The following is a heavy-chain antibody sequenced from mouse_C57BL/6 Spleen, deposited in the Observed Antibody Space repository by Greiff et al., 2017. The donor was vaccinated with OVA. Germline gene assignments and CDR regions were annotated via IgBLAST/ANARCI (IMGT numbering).Heavy chain of an antibody. CDR3: TTPITTVVAHWYFDG. V-gene: IGHV1-5*01. CDR1: GYTFTSYW. CDR2: IYPGNSDT. D-gene: IGHD1-1*01. J-gene: IGHJ1*03. Sequence: EVQLQQSGTVLARPGASVKMSCKTSGYTFTSYWMHWVKQRPGQGLEWIGAIYPGNSDTSYNQKFKGKAKLTAVTSASTAYMELSSLTNEDSAVYYCTTPITTVVAHWYFDGGGTGTTGTVSS.